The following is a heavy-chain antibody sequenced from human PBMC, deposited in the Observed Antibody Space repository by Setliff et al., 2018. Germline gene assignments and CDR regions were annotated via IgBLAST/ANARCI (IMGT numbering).Heavy chain of an antibody. V-gene: IGHV4-59*08. CDR2: MYHSGST. J-gene: IGHJ3*02. CDR1: GGSFSNYY. D-gene: IGHD2-2*01. Sequence: SETLSLTCTVYGGSFSNYYWSWIRQPPGKGLEWIGSMYHSGSTYYSPSLESRVTISVDMSKNHLSLKLSSVTAADTAVYYCARHIWGAKMQLPHDVFDIWGQGTMVTVSS. CDR3: ARHIWGAKMQLPHDVFDI.